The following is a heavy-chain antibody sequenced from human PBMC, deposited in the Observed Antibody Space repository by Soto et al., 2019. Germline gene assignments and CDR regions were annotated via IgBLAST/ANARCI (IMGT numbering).Heavy chain of an antibody. CDR2: MNPNSGNT. V-gene: IGHV1-8*01. J-gene: IGHJ4*02. Sequence: QVQLVQSGAEVKKPGASVKVSCKASGYTFTSYDINWVRQATGQGLEWMGWMNPNSGNTGYAQKFQGRVTMTRNTSISTAYMELSSLRSEDAAVYSCARALPYYVVWSGYQSQYYFDYWGQGTLVTVSS. CDR1: GYTFTSYD. D-gene: IGHD3-3*01. CDR3: ARALPYYVVWSGYQSQYYFDY.